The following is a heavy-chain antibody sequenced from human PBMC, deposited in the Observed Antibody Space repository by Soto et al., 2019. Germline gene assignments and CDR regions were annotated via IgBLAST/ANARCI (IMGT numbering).Heavy chain of an antibody. CDR3: ARTTWDDCSGYTRGLFAY. Sequence: PGGSLGLSCAASGFTFSPYHMYCVRQAPGKELEWVSYIHSGGSRIYYADSVKGRFTISRDNAKNSLYLQMNSLRAEDTAVYYCARTTWDDCSGYTRGLFAYSAQG. V-gene: IGHV3-48*03. CDR2: IHSGGSRI. CDR1: GFTFSPYH. D-gene: IGHD3-22*01. J-gene: IGHJ4*02.